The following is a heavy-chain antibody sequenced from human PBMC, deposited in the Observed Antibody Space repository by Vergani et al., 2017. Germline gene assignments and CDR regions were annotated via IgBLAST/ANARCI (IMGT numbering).Heavy chain of an antibody. D-gene: IGHD2-21*01. CDR3: ARSQGDYWYFDL. V-gene: IGHV4-38-2*01. J-gene: IGHJ2*01. Sequence: QVRLEESGPGLVKPSETLPLTCSVSGYSIGSGFYWAWIRQSPGEGLQWLTSIHNRGKTYHNPSLKSRVSVSLDTSKNRFSLNLTSVTATDTAVYYCARSQGDYWYFDLWGHGSLVTVSS. CDR1: GYSIGSGFY. CDR2: IHNRGKT.